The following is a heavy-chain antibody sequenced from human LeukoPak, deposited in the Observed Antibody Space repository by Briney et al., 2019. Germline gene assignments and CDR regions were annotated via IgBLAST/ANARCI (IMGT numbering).Heavy chain of an antibody. V-gene: IGHV3-23*01. CDR3: AKWGDYDVLTGYYVSDY. CDR2: ITGGGSGI. Sequence: GGSLRLSCAASGFTFSNYAMSWVRQAPGKGLEWVSAITGGGSGIYYADSMKSRFTISRDNSKNTLYLQISSLRAEDTAVYYCAKWGDYDVLTGYYVSDYWGQGTLVTVSS. CDR1: GFTFSNYA. D-gene: IGHD3-9*01. J-gene: IGHJ4*02.